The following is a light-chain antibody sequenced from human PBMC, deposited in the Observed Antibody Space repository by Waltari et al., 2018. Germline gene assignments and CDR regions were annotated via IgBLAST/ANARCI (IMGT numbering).Light chain of an antibody. CDR2: AAS. CDR3: QQYYSKPLT. Sequence: EIQMTQSPSSLSASFGDRVTLTCRASQGIGNSLTWYQQKPATAPKLLLYAASRLESGVPSRCSGSGSGTDYTLTIIGLQSEDVATYCCQQYYSKPLTFGGGTKVEIK. J-gene: IGKJ4*01. CDR1: QGIGNS. V-gene: IGKV1-NL1*01.